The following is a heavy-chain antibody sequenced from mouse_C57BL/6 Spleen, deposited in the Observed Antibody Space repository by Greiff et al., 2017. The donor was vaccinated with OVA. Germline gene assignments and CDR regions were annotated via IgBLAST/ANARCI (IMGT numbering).Heavy chain of an antibody. CDR2: IDPSDGYT. D-gene: IGHD2-13*01. CDR1: GYTFTSYW. J-gene: IGHJ3*01. V-gene: IGHV1-50*01. Sequence: VQLQQSGAELVKPGASVKLSCKASGYTFTSYWMQWVKQRPGQGLEWIGEIDPSDGYTNYNQKFKGKATVTVDTSSSTAYMQLSSLTSEDSAVYACARKGNGDGEFADWGKGTLVTVSA. CDR3: ARKGNGDGEFAD.